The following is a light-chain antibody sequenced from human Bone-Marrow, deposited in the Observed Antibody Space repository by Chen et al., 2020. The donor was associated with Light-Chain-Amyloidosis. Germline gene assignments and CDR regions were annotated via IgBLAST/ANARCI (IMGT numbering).Light chain of an antibody. J-gene: IGKJ1*01. CDR3: HQYNDWPLGGT. Sequence: EVVMTQSPATLSVSPGERATLSCRASQSVGFKLAWYQQKPGQAPRLLIFGISTRETGIPDRFSGSWSGTEFTLTITSLQSEDFAVYYCHQYNDWPLGGTFGQGTKVDIK. CDR2: GIS. V-gene: IGKV3-15*01. CDR1: QSVGFK.